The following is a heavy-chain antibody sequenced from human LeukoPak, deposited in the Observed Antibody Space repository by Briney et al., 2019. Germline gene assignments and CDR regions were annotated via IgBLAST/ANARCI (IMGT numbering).Heavy chain of an antibody. D-gene: IGHD3-3*01. CDR2: IYYSGST. CDR1: GGSISSYY. J-gene: IGHJ5*02. Sequence: KPSETLSLTCTVSGGSISSYYWSWIRQPPGKGLEWIGYIYYSGSTNYNPSLKSRVTISVDTSKNQFSLKQSSVTAADTAVYYCAREITIFGVVPSPGFDPWGQGTLVTVPS. CDR3: AREITIFGVVPSPGFDP. V-gene: IGHV4-59*01.